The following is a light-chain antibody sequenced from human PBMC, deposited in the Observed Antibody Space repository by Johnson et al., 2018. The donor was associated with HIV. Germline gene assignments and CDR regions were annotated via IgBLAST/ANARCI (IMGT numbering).Light chain of an antibody. Sequence: QSVLTQPPSVSAAPGQKVTISCSGSSSNIGNNYVSWYQHLPGTAPKLLIYENTKRPSGVPDRFSVSKSGSSATLGITGLQTGDEADYYCATWDRSLSAGGVFGTGTKVTVL. V-gene: IGLV1-51*02. CDR1: SSNIGNNY. CDR3: ATWDRSLSAGGV. J-gene: IGLJ1*01. CDR2: ENT.